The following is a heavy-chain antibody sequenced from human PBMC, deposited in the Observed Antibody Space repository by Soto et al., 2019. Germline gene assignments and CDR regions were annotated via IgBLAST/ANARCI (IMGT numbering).Heavy chain of an antibody. Sequence: GGSLRLSCAASGLTVSSNYMSWVRQAPGKGLEWVSVIYRGGSTYYADSVQGRFTISRDNSKNTLYLQKNSLRAEDTAVYYCASAVLRYFDWPLDYFDYWGQGTLVTVSS. CDR2: IYRGGST. D-gene: IGHD3-9*01. J-gene: IGHJ4*02. CDR1: GLTVSSNY. V-gene: IGHV3-66*01. CDR3: ASAVLRYFDWPLDYFDY.